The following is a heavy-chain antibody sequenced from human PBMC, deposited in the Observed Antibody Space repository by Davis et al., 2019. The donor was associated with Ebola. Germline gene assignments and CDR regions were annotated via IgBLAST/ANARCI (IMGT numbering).Heavy chain of an antibody. CDR2: IFFSGST. Sequence: PSETLSLTCTVSGASISSSGYYWGWIRQPPGMGLEWIGSIFFSGSTYYNPSLKSRVTISVDTSKNQFSLKLSSVTAADTAVYYCARGVTSSVLLTPIDYWGQGTLVTVSS. CDR1: GASISSSGYY. J-gene: IGHJ4*02. D-gene: IGHD5-18*01. V-gene: IGHV4-39*07. CDR3: ARGVTSSVLLTPIDY.